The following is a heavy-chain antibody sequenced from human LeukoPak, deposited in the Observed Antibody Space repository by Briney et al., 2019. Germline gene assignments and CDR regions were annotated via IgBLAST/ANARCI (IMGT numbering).Heavy chain of an antibody. D-gene: IGHD3-16*01. Sequence: GGSLRLSCAASGFTFSSYGMHWVRQAPGKGLVWVSRINTAGTTTNYADSVKGRFAISRDNAENTLYLHMNSLRAEDTAVYYCARGAFGAYYMDVWGKGTTVTVSS. V-gene: IGHV3-74*01. CDR3: ARGAFGAYYMDV. CDR1: GFTFSSYG. CDR2: INTAGTTT. J-gene: IGHJ6*03.